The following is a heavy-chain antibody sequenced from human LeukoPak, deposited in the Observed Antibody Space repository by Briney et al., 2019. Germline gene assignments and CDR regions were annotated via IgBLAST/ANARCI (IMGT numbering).Heavy chain of an antibody. CDR2: ISGSGGST. V-gene: IGHV3-23*01. Sequence: PGGSLRLSCAASGFTFSSYAMSWVRQAPGKGLEWVSAISGSGGSTYYADSVKGRFTISRDNSKNTLYLQMNSLRAEDTAVYYCAKDLKRSGWYPSAADYWGQGTLVTVSS. D-gene: IGHD6-19*01. CDR3: AKDLKRSGWYPSAADY. CDR1: GFTFSSYA. J-gene: IGHJ4*02.